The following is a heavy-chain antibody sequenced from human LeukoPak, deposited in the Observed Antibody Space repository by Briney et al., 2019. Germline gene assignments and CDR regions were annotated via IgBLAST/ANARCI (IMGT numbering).Heavy chain of an antibody. CDR3: AKDRKGFVVVPAAIY. J-gene: IGHJ4*02. CDR1: GFTFNSYA. CDR2: VSGGRGST. D-gene: IGHD2-2*01. V-gene: IGHV3-23*01. Sequence: GGSLRLSCAASGFTFNSYAMSWVRQAPGKGLEWVSAVSGGRGSTYSADSVKGRFTISRDNSKNTLYLQMNSLRAEDTAVYYCAKDRKGFVVVPAAIYWGQGTLVTVSS.